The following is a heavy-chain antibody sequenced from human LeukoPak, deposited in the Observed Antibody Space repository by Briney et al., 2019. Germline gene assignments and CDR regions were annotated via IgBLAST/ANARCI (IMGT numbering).Heavy chain of an antibody. Sequence: GGSPRLSCAASGFTFSSYAMSWVRQAPGKGLEWVSAISGSGGSTYYADSVKGRFTISRGNSKNTLYLQMNSLRAEDTAVYYCARGGYSLGEYFDYWGQGTLVTVSS. CDR3: ARGGYSLGEYFDY. J-gene: IGHJ4*02. CDR1: GFTFSSYA. V-gene: IGHV3-23*01. CDR2: ISGSGGST. D-gene: IGHD5-18*01.